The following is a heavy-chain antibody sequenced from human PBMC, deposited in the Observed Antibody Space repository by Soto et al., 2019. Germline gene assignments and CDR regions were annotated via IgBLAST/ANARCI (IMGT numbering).Heavy chain of an antibody. Sequence: SETLSLTCAVYGGSFSGYYWSWIRQPPGKGLEWIGEINHSGSTNYNPSLKSRVTISVDTSKNQFSLKLSSVTAADTAVYYCARDSGSDFWSGYYNWFDPWGQGTLVTVS. V-gene: IGHV4-34*01. D-gene: IGHD3-3*01. CDR1: GGSFSGYY. J-gene: IGHJ5*02. CDR2: INHSGST. CDR3: ARDSGSDFWSGYYNWFDP.